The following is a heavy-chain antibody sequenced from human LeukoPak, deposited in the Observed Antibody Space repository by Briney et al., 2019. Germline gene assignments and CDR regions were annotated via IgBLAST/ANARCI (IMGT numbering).Heavy chain of an antibody. J-gene: IGHJ4*02. V-gene: IGHV3-7*01. D-gene: IGHD5-24*01. CDR3: VPWPVY. CDR1: GFTFSSYW. Sequence: XGSLRLSCAASGFTFSSYWMSWVSQAPGKGLERVAKIKQDGSEKYYVDSVKGRFTISRDNAKNSLYLQMNSLRAKDTAVYYCVPWPVYWGQGTLVTVSS. CDR2: IKQDGSEK.